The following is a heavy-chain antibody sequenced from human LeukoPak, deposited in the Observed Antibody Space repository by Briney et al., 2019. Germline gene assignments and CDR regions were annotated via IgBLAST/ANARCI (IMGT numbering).Heavy chain of an antibody. V-gene: IGHV3-9*01. Sequence: GRSLRLSCAASGFTFDDYAMHWVRQAPGKGLEWVSGISWNSGSIGYADSVKGRFTISRDNAENSLYLQMNSLRAEDTALYYCAKSSAYSSSSNLLDYWGQGTLVTVSS. CDR1: GFTFDDYA. CDR3: AKSSAYSSSSNLLDY. D-gene: IGHD6-6*01. J-gene: IGHJ4*02. CDR2: ISWNSGSI.